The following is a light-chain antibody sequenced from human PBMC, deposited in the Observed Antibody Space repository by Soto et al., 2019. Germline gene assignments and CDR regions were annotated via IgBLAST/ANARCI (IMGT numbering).Light chain of an antibody. Sequence: DIQMTQSPSSLSASVGDRVTITCRASQNINNYLNWHQQKPGKDPKLMIYAASTLQRGVPSRFSGSGSGTDFTLTISSLQPEDFATYYCQQSYSSPRTFGQGTKVEIK. CDR2: AAS. CDR3: QQSYSSPRT. V-gene: IGKV1-39*01. J-gene: IGKJ1*01. CDR1: QNINNY.